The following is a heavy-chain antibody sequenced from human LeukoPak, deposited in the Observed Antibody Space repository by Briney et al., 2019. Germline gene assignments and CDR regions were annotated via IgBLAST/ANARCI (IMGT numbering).Heavy chain of an antibody. V-gene: IGHV3-66*01. CDR3: ATGRSCTTCYLPDY. D-gene: IGHD2-2*01. J-gene: IGHJ4*02. CDR1: GFTVSSNY. CDR2: IYSGGST. Sequence: GGSLRLSCAASGFTVSSNYMSWVRQAPGKGLEWVSVIYSGGSTYYADSVKGRFTISRDNSKNKLYLQMNGLRAEDTAVYYCATGRSCTTCYLPDYWGQGTLVSVCS.